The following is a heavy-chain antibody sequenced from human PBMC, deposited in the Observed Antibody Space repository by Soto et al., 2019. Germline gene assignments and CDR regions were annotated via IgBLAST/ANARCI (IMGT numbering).Heavy chain of an antibody. V-gene: IGHV3-73*01. CDR1: GFTFSGSA. D-gene: IGHD3-3*01. Sequence: GGSLRLSCAASGFTFSGSAMHWVRQASGKGLEWVGRIRSKANSYATAYAASVKGRFTISRDDSKNTAYLQMNSLKTEDTAVYYCTRWGKDYDFWSGPNNWFDPWGQGTLVTVSS. J-gene: IGHJ5*02. CDR2: IRSKANSYAT. CDR3: TRWGKDYDFWSGPNNWFDP.